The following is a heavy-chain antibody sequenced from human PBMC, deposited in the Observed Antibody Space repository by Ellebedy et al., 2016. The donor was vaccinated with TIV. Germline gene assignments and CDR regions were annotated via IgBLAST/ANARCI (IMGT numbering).Heavy chain of an antibody. J-gene: IGHJ5*02. D-gene: IGHD6-19*01. CDR3: ARRRYSSGWYNWFDP. V-gene: IGHV3-30-3*01. CDR1: ESTFSRYS. CDR2: ISSDGANK. Sequence: PGGTLRLSCVASESTFSRYSMHWVRQAPGKGLEWVAVISSDGANKYYTDSVKGRFTISRDNSENTLYLQMNSLTTEDTAVYYCARRRYSSGWYNWFDPWGQGTLVTVSS.